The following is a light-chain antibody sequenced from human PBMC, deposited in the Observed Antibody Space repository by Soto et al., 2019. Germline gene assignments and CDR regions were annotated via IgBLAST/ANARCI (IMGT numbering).Light chain of an antibody. Sequence: QPVLTQSSSASASLGPSVKLTCTLSSGHSKYIIAWHQQQPGKAPRYLIKLDVSVSYNKGSVVPDRFAGSCHEAYRYLTIANSPCDEEDDYYCETSDSNNQVFGGGTKLTVL. CDR2: LDVSVSY. CDR3: ETSDSNNQV. V-gene: IGLV4-60*02. J-gene: IGLJ3*02. CDR1: SGHSKYI.